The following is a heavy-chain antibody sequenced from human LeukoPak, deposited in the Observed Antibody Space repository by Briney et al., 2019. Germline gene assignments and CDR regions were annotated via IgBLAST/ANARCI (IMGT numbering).Heavy chain of an antibody. D-gene: IGHD5-18*01. J-gene: IGHJ3*02. CDR2: IYTSGST. Sequence: SETLSPTCTVSGGSISSGSYYWSWIRQPAGTGLEWIGRIYTSGSTNYNPSLKSRVTISVDTSKNQFSLKLSSVTAADTAVYYCARDRPRYSYGLGEDAFDIWGQGTMVTVSS. V-gene: IGHV4-61*02. CDR3: ARDRPRYSYGLGEDAFDI. CDR1: GGSISSGSYY.